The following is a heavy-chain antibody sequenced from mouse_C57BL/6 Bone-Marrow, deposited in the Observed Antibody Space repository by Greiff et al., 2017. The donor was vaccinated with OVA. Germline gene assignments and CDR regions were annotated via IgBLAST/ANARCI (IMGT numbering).Heavy chain of an antibody. CDR3: ARHGYYSNYEGWYFDV. Sequence: VQLQQSGGGLVQPGESLKLSCESNEYEFPSHDMSWVRKTPEKRLELVAAINSDGGSTYYPDTMERRFIISRDNTKKTLYLQMSSLRSEDTALYYCARHGYYSNYEGWYFDVWGTGTTVTVSS. J-gene: IGHJ1*03. D-gene: IGHD2-5*01. CDR2: INSDGGST. CDR1: EYEFPSHD. V-gene: IGHV5-2*01.